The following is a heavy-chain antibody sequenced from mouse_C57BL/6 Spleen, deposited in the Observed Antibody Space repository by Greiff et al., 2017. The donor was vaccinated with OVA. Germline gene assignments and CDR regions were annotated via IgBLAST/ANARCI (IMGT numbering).Heavy chain of an antibody. J-gene: IGHJ4*01. CDR3: ARAFPGNYYAMDY. Sequence: EVKLVESGGGLVKPGGSLKLSCAASGFTFSDYGMHWVRQAPEKGLEWVAYISSGSSTIYYADTVKGRFTISRDNAKNTLFLQMTSLRSEDTAMYYCARAFPGNYYAMDYWGQGTSVTVSS. V-gene: IGHV5-17*01. CDR1: GFTFSDYG. CDR2: ISSGSSTI. D-gene: IGHD2-1*01.